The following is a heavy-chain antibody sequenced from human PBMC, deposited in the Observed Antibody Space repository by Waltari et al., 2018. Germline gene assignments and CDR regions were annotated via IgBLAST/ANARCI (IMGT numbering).Heavy chain of an antibody. CDR3: ATEVGNWNYFDY. J-gene: IGHJ4*02. CDR1: VFTFSHRA. Sequence: EVQLVESGGGLVQPGGSLRLSCAASVFTFSHRAFHWFRQAPGKRLEYVSAIGHDGGIGYYADFVKGRFIISRDNSKNTVYLHMGSLRSEDMAVYYCATEVGNWNYFDYWGQGTLVTVSS. D-gene: IGHD1-20*01. V-gene: IGHV3-64*07. CDR2: IGHDGGIG.